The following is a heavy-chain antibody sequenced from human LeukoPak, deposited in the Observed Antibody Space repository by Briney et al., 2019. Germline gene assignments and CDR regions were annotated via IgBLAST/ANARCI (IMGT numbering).Heavy chain of an antibody. CDR3: ARTMVRGEDY. J-gene: IGHJ4*02. D-gene: IGHD3-10*01. V-gene: IGHV1-69*05. CDR1: GGTFSSYA. CDR2: IVPIFGTA. Sequence: ASVKVSCKASGGTFSSYAISWVRQAPGQGLEWMGGIVPIFGTANYAQKFQGRVTITTDESTSTAYMELSSLRSEDTAVYYCARTMVRGEDYWGQGTLVTVSS.